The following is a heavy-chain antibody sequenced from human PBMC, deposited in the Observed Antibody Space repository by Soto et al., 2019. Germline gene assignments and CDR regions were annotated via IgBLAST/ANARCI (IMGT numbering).Heavy chain of an antibody. CDR2: ISGSSGST. Sequence: EVQLLESGGGLVQPGGSLRLSCAASGFTFSSYAMSWVRQAPGKGLEWVSAISGSSGSTYYADSVKGRFTISRDNSKNTLYLQINSLRAEDTAVYYCAKDSTAYSSSYDFDYWGQGTLVTVSS. D-gene: IGHD6-6*01. J-gene: IGHJ4*02. V-gene: IGHV3-23*01. CDR1: GFTFSSYA. CDR3: AKDSTAYSSSYDFDY.